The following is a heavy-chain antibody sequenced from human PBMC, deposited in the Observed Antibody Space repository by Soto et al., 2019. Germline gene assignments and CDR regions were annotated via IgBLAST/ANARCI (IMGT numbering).Heavy chain of an antibody. Sequence: QVQLVQSGAEVKKPGASVKVSCKASGYTFTSYDINWVRQATGQGLEWMGWMNPNSGNTGYAQKFQGRVTMTRNTSISTAYMELSSLRSEDTAVYYCARVCGFYVLAGGCWFDPWGQGTLVTVSS. CDR1: GYTFTSYD. J-gene: IGHJ5*02. V-gene: IGHV1-8*01. CDR2: MNPNSGNT. CDR3: ARVCGFYVLAGGCWFDP. D-gene: IGHD3-16*01.